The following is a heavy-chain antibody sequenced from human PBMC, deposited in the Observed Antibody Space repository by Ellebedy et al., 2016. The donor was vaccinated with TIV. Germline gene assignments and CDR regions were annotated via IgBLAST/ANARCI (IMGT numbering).Heavy chain of an antibody. D-gene: IGHD3-3*01. Sequence: GGSLRLXXTGSGFAFSRYTLHWVRQAPGKGLAWVAPISYDGTSHKYADSVKGRFTISRDNSKNTLFLQMNSLRTEDTAIYYCAREYDLLSGFDYWGQGTLVTVSS. J-gene: IGHJ4*02. CDR2: ISYDGTSH. CDR3: AREYDLLSGFDY. V-gene: IGHV3-30-3*01. CDR1: GFAFSRYT.